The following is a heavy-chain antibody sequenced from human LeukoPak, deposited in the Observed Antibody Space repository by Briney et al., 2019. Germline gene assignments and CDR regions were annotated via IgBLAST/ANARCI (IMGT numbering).Heavy chain of an antibody. CDR3: AKDRGYYDSSGYYLSGY. CDR2: ISGSGGST. V-gene: IGHV3-23*01. J-gene: IGHJ4*02. CDR1: GFTFSSHA. D-gene: IGHD3-22*01. Sequence: GGSLRLSCAASGFTFSSHAMSWVRQAPGKGLEWVSAISGSGGSTYYADSVKGRFTISRDNSKNTLYLQMNSLRAEDTAVYYCAKDRGYYDSSGYYLSGYWGQGTLVTVSS.